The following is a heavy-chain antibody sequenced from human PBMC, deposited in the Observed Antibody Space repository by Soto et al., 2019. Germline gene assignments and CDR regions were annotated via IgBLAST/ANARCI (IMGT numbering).Heavy chain of an antibody. V-gene: IGHV2-5*02. Sequence: IALKESGPTLVKPTQTLTLTCTFSGISLTTSGEGVGWVRQPPGKGLEWVALVYGDGDKRYLTSLKSRLTITKDTSKNQVVLTMTNMDPVDTGTYFCAHNIGGDYVYGFDFWGQGTKVTVSS. CDR3: AHNIGGDYVYGFDF. CDR1: GISLTTSGEG. J-gene: IGHJ3*01. CDR2: VYGDGDK. D-gene: IGHD3-16*01.